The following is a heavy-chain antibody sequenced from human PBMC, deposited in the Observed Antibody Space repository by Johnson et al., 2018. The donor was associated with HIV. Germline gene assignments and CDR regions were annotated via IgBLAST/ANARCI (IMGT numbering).Heavy chain of an antibody. CDR3: AREFLYGDYQDAFDI. CDR1: GFTVSSNY. CDR2: IYSGGST. Sequence: MQLVESGGGLVQPGGSLRLSCAASGFTVSSNYMSWVRQGPGKGLEWVSVIYSGGSTYYTDSVKGRFTISRDNSKNTLYLQMNSLRAEDTAVYYCAREFLYGDYQDAFDIWGQVPMVTVSS. V-gene: IGHV3-66*02. D-gene: IGHD4-17*01. J-gene: IGHJ3*02.